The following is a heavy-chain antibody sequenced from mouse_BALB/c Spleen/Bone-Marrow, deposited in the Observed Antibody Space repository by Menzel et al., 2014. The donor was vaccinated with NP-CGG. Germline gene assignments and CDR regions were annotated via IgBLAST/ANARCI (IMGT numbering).Heavy chain of an antibody. D-gene: IGHD1-1*01. CDR1: GFNIKDTY. J-gene: IGHJ4*01. Sequence: VQLQQSGAELVKLGAPVKLSCTASGFNIKDTYMHWVKQRPEQGLEWIGRIDPANGNTKYDPKFQGKATITADTSSNTAYLQLSSLTSEDTAVYYCARYYYGSSYAMDYWGQGTSVTVSS. V-gene: IGHV14-3*02. CDR3: ARYYYGSSYAMDY. CDR2: IDPANGNT.